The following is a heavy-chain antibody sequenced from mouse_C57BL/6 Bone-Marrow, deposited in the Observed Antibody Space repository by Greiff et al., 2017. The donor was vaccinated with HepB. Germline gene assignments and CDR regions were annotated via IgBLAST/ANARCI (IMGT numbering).Heavy chain of an antibody. V-gene: IGHV14-3*01. Sequence: VQLQQSVAELVRPGASVKLSCTASGFNIKNTYMHWVKQRPEQGLEWIGRIDPANGNTKYAPKFQGKATITADTSSNTAYLQLSSLTSEDTAIYYGARSRDYYGSSFYWYFDVWGTGTTVTVSS. CDR2: IDPANGNT. J-gene: IGHJ1*03. CDR3: ARSRDYYGSSFYWYFDV. CDR1: GFNIKNTY. D-gene: IGHD1-1*01.